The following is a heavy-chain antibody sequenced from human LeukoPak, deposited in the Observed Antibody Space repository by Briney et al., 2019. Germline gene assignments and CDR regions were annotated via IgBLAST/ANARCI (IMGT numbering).Heavy chain of an antibody. J-gene: IGHJ4*02. Sequence: GGSLRLSCAASRFTFDDYGMSWVRQAPGKGLEWVSGINWNGGSTGYADSVKGRFTISRDNAKNSLYLQMNSLRAEDTALYYCARAVGATNYFDYWGQGTLVTVSS. D-gene: IGHD1-26*01. CDR3: ARAVGATNYFDY. CDR2: INWNGGST. CDR1: RFTFDDYG. V-gene: IGHV3-20*04.